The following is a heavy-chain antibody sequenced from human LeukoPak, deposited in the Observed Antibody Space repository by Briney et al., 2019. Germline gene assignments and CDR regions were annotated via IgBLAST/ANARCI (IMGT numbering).Heavy chain of an antibody. D-gene: IGHD4-11*01. CDR1: GFTFDDYG. CDR3: ARDYILDY. V-gene: IGHV3-66*01. CDR2: IYSGGST. J-gene: IGHJ4*02. Sequence: GGSLRLSCAASGFTFDDYGMSWVRQAPGKGLEWVSVIYSGGSTYYADSVKGRFTISRDNSKNTLYLQMNSLRAEDTAVYYCARDYILDYWGQGTLVTVSS.